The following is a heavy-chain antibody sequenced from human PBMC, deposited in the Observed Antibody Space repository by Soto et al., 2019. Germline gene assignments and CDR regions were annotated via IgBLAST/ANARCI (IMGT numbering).Heavy chain of an antibody. Sequence: SETLSLTCTVSGDSIRSGNHYWSWIRQPPGKGLEWIGYIYYSGSTYYSPSLKSRVTISVDTSKNQFSLKLNSVTAADTAVYYCARFDILTVYGFMDVQGQGTMVTVSS. J-gene: IGHJ6*02. CDR2: IYYSGST. D-gene: IGHD3-9*01. V-gene: IGHV4-30-4*01. CDR1: GDSIRSGNHY. CDR3: ARFDILTVYGFMDV.